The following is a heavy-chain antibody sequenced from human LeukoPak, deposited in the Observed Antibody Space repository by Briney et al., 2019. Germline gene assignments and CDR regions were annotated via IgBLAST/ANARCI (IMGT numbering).Heavy chain of an antibody. CDR1: GGSISSYY. V-gene: IGHV4-59*01. D-gene: IGHD3-22*01. Sequence: SETLSLTCTVSGGSISSYYWSWIRQPPGKGLEWIGYIYYSGSTNYNPSLKSRVTISVDTSKNQFSLKLSSVTAADTAVYYCARATVVIKDAFDIWGQGTMVTVSS. CDR3: ARATVVIKDAFDI. CDR2: IYYSGST. J-gene: IGHJ3*02.